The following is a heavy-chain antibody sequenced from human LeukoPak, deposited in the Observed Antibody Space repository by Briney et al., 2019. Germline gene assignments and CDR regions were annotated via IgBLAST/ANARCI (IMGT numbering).Heavy chain of an antibody. D-gene: IGHD1-26*01. V-gene: IGHV3-72*01. J-gene: IGHJ4*02. CDR3: ARPIVGVDGGGY. CDR2: TRNKANSYTT. Sequence: PGGSLRLSCAASGFTFSDHYMDWVRQAPGKGREWVGRTRNKANSYTTEYAASVKGRFTISRDDSKNSLYLQMNSLKTEDTAVYYCARPIVGVDGGGYWGQGTLVTVSS. CDR1: GFTFSDHY.